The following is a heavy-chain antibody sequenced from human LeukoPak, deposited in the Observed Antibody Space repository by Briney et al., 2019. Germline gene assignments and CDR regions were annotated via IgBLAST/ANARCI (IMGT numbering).Heavy chain of an antibody. Sequence: SETLSLTCTVYGGSISSSSYYWGWIRQPPGKGLEWIGSICYNGSTDYKPSVNSRVTISVDTSKNQFSLKLSSVTAAATALYYCARLARVGDYEAWFDPWGQGTLVTVSS. CDR2: ICYNGST. CDR1: GGSISSSSYY. V-gene: IGHV4-39*01. CDR3: ARLARVGDYEAWFDP. J-gene: IGHJ5*02. D-gene: IGHD4-17*01.